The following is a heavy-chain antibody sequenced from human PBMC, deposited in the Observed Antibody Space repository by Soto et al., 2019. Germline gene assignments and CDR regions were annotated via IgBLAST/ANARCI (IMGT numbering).Heavy chain of an antibody. D-gene: IGHD6-13*01. CDR1: GGSFSGYY. J-gene: IGHJ4*02. Sequence: SETLSLTCAVYGGSFSGYYWSWIRQPPGKGLEWIGEIKHSGSTNYNPSLKSRVTIAVDTSKNQFSLKLSSVTAADTAVYYCARENGPMRGIAADGTDYWGQGTLVTVSS. CDR3: ARENGPMRGIAADGTDY. CDR2: IKHSGST. V-gene: IGHV4-34*01.